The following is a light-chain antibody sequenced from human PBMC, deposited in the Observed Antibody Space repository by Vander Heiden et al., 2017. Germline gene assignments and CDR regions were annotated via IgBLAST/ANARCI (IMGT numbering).Light chain of an antibody. V-gene: IGKV3-20*01. CDR2: GAS. CDR1: QSVSSSY. J-gene: IGKJ1*01. Sequence: EIVLTQPPRTLSPSPGERATLSCRASQSVSSSYLSWYQQEPGQAPRLLIYGASSRATGIPDRFSGSGSGTNFTLTSSRLEPEDFAMYYCQQYGSSPRTFGQGTKVEIK. CDR3: QQYGSSPRT.